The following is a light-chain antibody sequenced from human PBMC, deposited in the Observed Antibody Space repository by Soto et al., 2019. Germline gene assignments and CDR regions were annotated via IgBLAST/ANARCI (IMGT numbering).Light chain of an antibody. V-gene: IGLV2-14*01. CDR2: DVS. J-gene: IGLJ2*01. CDR1: SSDIGGDNY. Sequence: QSALTQPASVSASPGQSITISCTGTSSDIGGDNYVSWYQQRPGKPPKLMIYDVSNPPSGVSDRFSGSKSAKTASLTISGLQSGDEVDYYCTAYTSSRTSVVFGGGTKVTVL. CDR3: TAYTSSRTSVV.